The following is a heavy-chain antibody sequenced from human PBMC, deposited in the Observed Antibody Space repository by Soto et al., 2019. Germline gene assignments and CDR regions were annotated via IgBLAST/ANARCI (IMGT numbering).Heavy chain of an antibody. V-gene: IGHV1-18*01. Sequence: ASVTVSCTPSGSTFSNYGITWVRQAPGQPLEWLGWISLYSDGTNYAQKFQGRVSMTTDTSTTTAYMELRSLRSDDTAVYYCAKAGLRFLEWFDYWGQGTLVTVSS. CDR3: AKAGLRFLEWFDY. D-gene: IGHD3-3*01. CDR1: GSTFSNYG. J-gene: IGHJ4*02. CDR2: ISLYSDGT.